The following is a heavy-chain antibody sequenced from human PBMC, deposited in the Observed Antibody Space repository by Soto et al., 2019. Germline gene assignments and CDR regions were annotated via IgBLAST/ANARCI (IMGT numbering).Heavy chain of an antibody. CDR1: GGSISSGGYY. Sequence: QVQLQESGPGLVKPSQTLSLTCTVSGGSISSGGYYWRWIRLHPGKGVEWIGYIYYSGSTYYNPSLKGRGTISVDTSKNQFSLKLSSVTAADTAVYYCARVFGFGGMDVWGQGTTVTVSS. CDR2: IYYSGST. CDR3: ARVFGFGGMDV. V-gene: IGHV4-31*03. D-gene: IGHD3-10*01. J-gene: IGHJ6*02.